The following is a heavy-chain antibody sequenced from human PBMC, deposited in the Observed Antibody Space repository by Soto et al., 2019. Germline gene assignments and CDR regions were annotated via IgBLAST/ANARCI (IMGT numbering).Heavy chain of an antibody. CDR2: INWNSGSI. CDR3: VKDESINWYSGHFRH. J-gene: IGHJ1*01. Sequence: GGSLRLSCATSGFTFDDYAMHWVRQVPGKGLEWASGINWNSGSIGYGDSVKGRFAISRDNAKNSLHLQMNSLSAEDTAFYYCVKDESINWYSGHFRHWGQGTLVTVSS. V-gene: IGHV3-9*01. CDR1: GFTFDDYA. D-gene: IGHD6-13*01.